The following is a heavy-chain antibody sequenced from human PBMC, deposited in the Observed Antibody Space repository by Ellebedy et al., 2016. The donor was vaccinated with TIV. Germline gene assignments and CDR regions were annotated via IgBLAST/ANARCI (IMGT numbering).Heavy chain of an antibody. Sequence: GESLKISCAASGFTFSRYWMHWVRQAPGKGLMWVSRINEDATRITYADSVKGRFIISRDNAKNTLYLQVNSLRGEDTAVYYCARGGLEPVDYWGQGTLVTVSS. J-gene: IGHJ4*02. D-gene: IGHD1-1*01. CDR2: INEDATRI. V-gene: IGHV3-74*03. CDR3: ARGGLEPVDY. CDR1: GFTFSRYW.